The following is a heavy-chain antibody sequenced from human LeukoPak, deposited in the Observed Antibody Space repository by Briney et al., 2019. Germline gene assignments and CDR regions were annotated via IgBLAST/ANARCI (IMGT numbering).Heavy chain of an antibody. V-gene: IGHV3-7*01. CDR3: ARGRYSSRSGGYYFDI. CDR2: IKKDGIEK. Sequence: GGSLRLSCVVSGFTLSSDSMSWVRQAPGKGLEWVANIKKDGIEKYYVESVKGRFTISRDNAKNSLYLQMNSLRAEDTAVYYCARGRYSSRSGGYYFDIWGQGTLVTVSS. J-gene: IGHJ4*02. CDR1: GFTLSSDS. D-gene: IGHD2-2*01.